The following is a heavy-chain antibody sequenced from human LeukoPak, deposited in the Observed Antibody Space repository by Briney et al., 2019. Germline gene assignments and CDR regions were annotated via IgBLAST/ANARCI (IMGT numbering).Heavy chain of an antibody. J-gene: IGHJ4*02. CDR2: IFYSGST. CDR3: ARAAVTTSPLDS. V-gene: IGHV4-59*08. D-gene: IGHD4-17*01. CDR1: GGSINGYY. Sequence: SETLSLTCKVSGGSINGYYWSWIRQPPGKGLEWIGYIFYSGSTKYNPSLKSRITMSLDTSMNQFSLKLRSLTATDTAVYYCARAAVTTSPLDSWGLGTLVTVSS.